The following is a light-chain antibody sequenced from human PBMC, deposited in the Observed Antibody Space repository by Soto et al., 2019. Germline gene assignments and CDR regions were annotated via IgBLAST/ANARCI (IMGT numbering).Light chain of an antibody. V-gene: IGKV3-20*01. J-gene: IGKJ1*01. CDR1: QSVSSSY. Sequence: EIVLTQSPGTLSLSPGEGDTLSCRASQSVSSSYLAWYQQKPGQAPRLLIYDASSRATGIPDRISGSGSGTDFTLTISRLEPEDFAVYYCQQYGGSSTFGQGTKVDIK. CDR2: DAS. CDR3: QQYGGSST.